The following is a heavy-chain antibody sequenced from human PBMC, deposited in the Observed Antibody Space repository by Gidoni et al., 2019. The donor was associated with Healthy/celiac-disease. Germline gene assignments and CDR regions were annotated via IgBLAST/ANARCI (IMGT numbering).Heavy chain of an antibody. V-gene: IGHV4-39*01. CDR2: IYYSGST. J-gene: IGHJ4*02. CDR1: GGSISSSSYY. CDR3: ARLFGRLGYCSSTSCYFDY. D-gene: IGHD2-2*01. Sequence: QLQLQESGPGLVTPSETLSLTCTVSGGSISSSSYYWGWIRQPPGKGLEWIGSIYYSGSTYYNPSLKSRVTISVDTSKNQFSLKLSSVTAADTAVYYCARLFGRLGYCSSTSCYFDYWGQGTLVTVSS.